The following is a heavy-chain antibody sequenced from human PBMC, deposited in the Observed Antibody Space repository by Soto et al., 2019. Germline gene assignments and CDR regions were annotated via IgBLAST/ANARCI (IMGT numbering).Heavy chain of an antibody. D-gene: IGHD3-16*01. V-gene: IGHV3-33*01. Sequence: HPGGSLRLSCAASGFTFSSYGMHWVRQAPGKGLEWVAVIWYDGSNKYYADSVKGRFTISRDNSKNTLYLQMNSLRAEDTAVYYCARDGGVRLPPSYYFDYWGQGTLVTVSS. CDR1: GFTFSSYG. CDR2: IWYDGSNK. J-gene: IGHJ4*02. CDR3: ARDGGVRLPPSYYFDY.